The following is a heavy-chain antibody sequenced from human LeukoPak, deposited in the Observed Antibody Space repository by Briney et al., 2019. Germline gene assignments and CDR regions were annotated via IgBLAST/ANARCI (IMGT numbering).Heavy chain of an antibody. CDR2: ISWNSGSI. J-gene: IGHJ4*02. V-gene: IGHV3-9*01. Sequence: GRSLRLSCAASGFTFDDYAMHWVRQAPGKGLEWVSGISWNSGSIGYADSVKGRFTISRDNAKNSLYLQINSLRAEDTALYYWAKVGGGWTAVAGSGGEFDYWGQGTLVTVSS. D-gene: IGHD6-19*01. CDR1: GFTFDDYA. CDR3: AKVGGGWTAVAGSGGEFDY.